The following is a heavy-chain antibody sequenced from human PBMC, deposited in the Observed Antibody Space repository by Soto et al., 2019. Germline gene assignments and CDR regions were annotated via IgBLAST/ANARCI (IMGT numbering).Heavy chain of an antibody. J-gene: IGHJ4*02. V-gene: IGHV3-33*01. CDR3: VTGSQYFFEY. CDR2: IWNDGSKK. CDR1: GFTFRTFG. D-gene: IGHD1-1*01. Sequence: QVLLVETGGGVVQPGRSLRLSCAASGFTFRTFGMHWVRQAPGKGPEWLSVIWNDGSKKFYADSVRGRFTISRDNSNNTLYLQMDSLRPEDTAVYYCVTGSQYFFEYWGQGTLVIVSS.